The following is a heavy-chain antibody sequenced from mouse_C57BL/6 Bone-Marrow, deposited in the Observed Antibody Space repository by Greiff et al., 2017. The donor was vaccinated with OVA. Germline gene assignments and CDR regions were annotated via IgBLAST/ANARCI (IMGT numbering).Heavy chain of an antibody. V-gene: IGHV14-4*01. CDR2: IDPENGDT. CDR1: GFNIKDDY. D-gene: IGHD1-1*01. Sequence: VQLQQSGAELVRPGASVKLSCTASGFNIKDDYMHWVKQRPEQGLEWIGWIDPENGDTEYASKFQGKATITADTSSNTAYLQLRSLTSEDTAVYYCTTSITFHVWGTGTTVTVSS. J-gene: IGHJ1*03. CDR3: TTSITFHV.